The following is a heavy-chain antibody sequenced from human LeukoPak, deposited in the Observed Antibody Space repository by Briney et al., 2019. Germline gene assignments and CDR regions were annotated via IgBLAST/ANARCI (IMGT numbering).Heavy chain of an antibody. D-gene: IGHD3-3*01. J-gene: IGHJ4*02. V-gene: IGHV1-18*01. CDR1: GYTFTSYG. CDR2: ISAYNGNT. Sequence: ASVKVSCKASGYTFTSYGISWVRQAPGQGLEWMGWISAYNGNTNSAQKLQGRVTMTTDTSTSTAYMELRSLRSDDTAVYYCARVLGWITIFGVVIPANHFDYWGQGTLVTVSS. CDR3: ARVLGWITIFGVVIPANHFDY.